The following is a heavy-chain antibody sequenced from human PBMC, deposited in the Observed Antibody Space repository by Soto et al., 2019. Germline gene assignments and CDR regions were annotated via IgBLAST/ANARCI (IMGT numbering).Heavy chain of an antibody. Sequence: QVQLVESGGGVVQPGRPLRLSCAASGFTFPRFGMPWVRQAPGKGLEWVALITYEGSQIYYADAVKGRFTISRDNGDNTLSLQMDNLRTEDTATYFCAKGRGEMNWANYYGLDVWGQGTTVTVSS. CDR2: ITYEGSQI. CDR3: AKGRGEMNWANYYGLDV. D-gene: IGHD7-27*01. V-gene: IGHV3-30*18. J-gene: IGHJ6*02. CDR1: GFTFPRFG.